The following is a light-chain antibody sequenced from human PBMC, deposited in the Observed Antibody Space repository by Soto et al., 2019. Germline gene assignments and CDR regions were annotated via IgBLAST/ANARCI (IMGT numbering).Light chain of an antibody. Sequence: EMVWTQSPGTLSLSPGEIATLSCRASQSVSSSYLAWYQQKPGQAPRLLNYGASSRATGITDRFSGSGSGTDFTLTISRLEPEDFAVYYGQQYGSSPYTFGQGTKLEIK. CDR2: GAS. CDR3: QQYGSSPYT. J-gene: IGKJ2*01. V-gene: IGKV3-20*01. CDR1: QSVSSSY.